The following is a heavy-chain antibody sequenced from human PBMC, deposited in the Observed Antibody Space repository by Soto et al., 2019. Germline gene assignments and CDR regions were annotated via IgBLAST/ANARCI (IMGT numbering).Heavy chain of an antibody. CDR1: GFTFSNYW. J-gene: IGHJ6*02. V-gene: IGHV3-7*03. CDR2: IKQDGSEK. Sequence: PGGSLRLSCTASGFTFSNYWMNWVRHVPGKGLEWVANIKQDGSEKYYVDSVKGRFTISRDNAKNSLYLQMNSLRAEDTAVYYCARDREYSPYGLDVWGQGTTVTVSS. CDR3: ARDREYSPYGLDV. D-gene: IGHD5-12*01.